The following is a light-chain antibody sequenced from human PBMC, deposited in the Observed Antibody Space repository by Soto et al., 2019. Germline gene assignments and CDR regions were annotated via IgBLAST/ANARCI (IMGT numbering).Light chain of an antibody. Sequence: QPVLTQSPSASASLGASVKLTCTLSSGHSSYAIALHQQQPEKGPRYLMKLNSDGSHSKGDGIPDRFSGSSSGAERYLTISSLQSEDEADYYCQTWDTGSQRGFGGGTKLTVL. CDR1: SGHSSYA. CDR3: QTWDTGSQRG. J-gene: IGLJ3*02. CDR2: LNSDGSH. V-gene: IGLV4-69*01.